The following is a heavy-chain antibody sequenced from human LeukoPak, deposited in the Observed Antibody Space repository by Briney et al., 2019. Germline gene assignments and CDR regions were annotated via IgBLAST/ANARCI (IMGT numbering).Heavy chain of an antibody. CDR3: ARGMWFDTLFSAFDV. Sequence: SETLSLTCSVSGDSITSRNWWTWVRQTPEKGLEWIGEIFHTGSTNYNPSVEGRVTISIDKSKNQFSLMLTSVTAADTALYYCARGMWFDTLFSAFDVWGQGTMVSVSS. CDR1: GDSITSRNW. V-gene: IGHV4-4*02. J-gene: IGHJ3*01. D-gene: IGHD3-10*01. CDR2: IFHTGST.